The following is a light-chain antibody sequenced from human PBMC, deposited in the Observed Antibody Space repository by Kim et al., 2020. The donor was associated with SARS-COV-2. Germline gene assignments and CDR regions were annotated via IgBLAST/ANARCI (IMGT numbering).Light chain of an antibody. CDR1: QDISGW. CDR2: GAF. V-gene: IGKV1D-12*01. Sequence: ASWGDRVTSTCRAGQDISGWVAWYQQTPGKAPKLLIYGAFTLQSGVPSSFSGSGAGTEFTLTTSNLQPEDFATYYCQEANKFPIMFGQGTRLEIK. CDR3: QEANKFPIM. J-gene: IGKJ5*01.